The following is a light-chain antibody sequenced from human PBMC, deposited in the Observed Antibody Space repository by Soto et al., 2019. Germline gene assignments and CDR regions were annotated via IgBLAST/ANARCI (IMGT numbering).Light chain of an antibody. J-gene: IGKJ4*01. CDR1: QDISNY. CDR3: QQYDNLPFT. Sequence: QMTQSPASLSASVGDRVTITCQASQDISNYLNWYQQKPGKAPKLLIYDASNLETGVPSRFSGSGSGTDFTFTISSLQPEDIATYYCQQYDNLPFTFGGGTKVDIK. V-gene: IGKV1-33*01. CDR2: DAS.